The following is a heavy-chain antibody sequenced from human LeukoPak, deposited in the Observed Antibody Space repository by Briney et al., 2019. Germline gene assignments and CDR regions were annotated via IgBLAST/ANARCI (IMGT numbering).Heavy chain of an antibody. D-gene: IGHD3-10*01. V-gene: IGHV3-21*01. CDR2: ISSSSSYI. CDR1: GFTFSSYS. Sequence: GGSLRLSCAASGFTFSSYSMNWVRQAPGQGLEWVSSISSSSSYIHYADSVKGRFTISRDNAKNSLYLQMNSLRAEDTAVYYCARDNTMVRGVIISPFDYWGQGTLVTVSS. CDR3: ARDNTMVRGVIISPFDY. J-gene: IGHJ4*02.